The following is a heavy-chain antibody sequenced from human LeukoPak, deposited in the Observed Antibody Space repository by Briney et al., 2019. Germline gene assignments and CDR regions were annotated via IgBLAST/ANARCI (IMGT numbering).Heavy chain of an antibody. Sequence: GGSLRLSCAASGFTFSSYAMHWVRQAPGKGLEWVAVISYDGSNKYYADSVKGRFTISRDNSKNTLYLQMNSLRAEDTAVYYCASGSSWYRFDYWGQGTLATVSS. CDR2: ISYDGSNK. D-gene: IGHD6-13*01. J-gene: IGHJ4*02. V-gene: IGHV3-30*01. CDR3: ASGSSWYRFDY. CDR1: GFTFSSYA.